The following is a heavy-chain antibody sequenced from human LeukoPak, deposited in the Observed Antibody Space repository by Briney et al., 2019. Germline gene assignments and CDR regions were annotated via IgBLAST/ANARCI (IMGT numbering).Heavy chain of an antibody. D-gene: IGHD3-22*01. J-gene: IGHJ4*02. CDR1: GVSTNTYY. V-gene: IGHV4-4*07. CDR2: IYISGST. CDR3: ASLYYDSGGYSRDY. Sequence: SETLSLTCTVSGVSTNTYYWSWIRQPAGKGLEWIERIYISGSTNYNPSLKSRVTMSLDTSKNQLSLKLSSVTAADTAVYYCASLYYDSGGYSRDYWGQGTLVTVSS.